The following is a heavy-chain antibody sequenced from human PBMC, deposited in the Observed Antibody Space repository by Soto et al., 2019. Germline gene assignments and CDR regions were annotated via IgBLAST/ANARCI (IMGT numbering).Heavy chain of an antibody. CDR3: ARDWPQYSSSIGY. CDR2: IYSGGST. Sequence: EVQLVESGGGLVQPGGSLRLSWAASGFTVSSNYMSWVRQAPGKGLEWVSVIYSGGSTYYADSVKGRFTISRDNSKNTLYLQMNSLRAEDTAVYYCARDWPQYSSSIGYWGQGTLVTVSS. V-gene: IGHV3-66*01. D-gene: IGHD6-13*01. J-gene: IGHJ4*02. CDR1: GFTVSSNY.